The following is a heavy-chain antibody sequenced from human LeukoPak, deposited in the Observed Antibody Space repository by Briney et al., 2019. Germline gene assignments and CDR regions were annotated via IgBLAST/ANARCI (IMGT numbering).Heavy chain of an antibody. CDR3: ARDSRNYKRRPSAVVTARPDYFDY. J-gene: IGHJ4*02. D-gene: IGHD2-21*02. CDR2: ISSSGSTI. V-gene: IGHV3-48*03. CDR1: GFTFSSYE. Sequence: PGGSLRLSCAASGFTFSSYEMNWVRQAPGKGLEWVSYISSSGSTIYYADSVKGRFTISRDNAKNSLYLQMNSLRAEDTAVYYCARDSRNYKRRPSAVVTARPDYFDYWGQGTLVTVSS.